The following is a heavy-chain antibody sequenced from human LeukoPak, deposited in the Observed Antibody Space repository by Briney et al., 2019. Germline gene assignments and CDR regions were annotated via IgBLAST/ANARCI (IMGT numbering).Heavy chain of an antibody. V-gene: IGHV3-21*04. D-gene: IGHD3-10*01. Sequence: GGSLRLSCAASGFTFSSYSMNWVRQAPGKGLEWVSSITSSSSYIYYADSVKGRFTISRDNAKNSLYLQMNSLRAEDTAVYYCAKVTYGSGTYGAFDSWGQGTLVTVSS. CDR3: AKVTYGSGTYGAFDS. CDR1: GFTFSSYS. CDR2: ITSSSSYI. J-gene: IGHJ4*02.